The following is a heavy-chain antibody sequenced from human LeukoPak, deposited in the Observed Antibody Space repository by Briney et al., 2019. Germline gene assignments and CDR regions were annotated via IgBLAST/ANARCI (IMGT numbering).Heavy chain of an antibody. D-gene: IGHD3-16*02. Sequence: SETLSLTCTVSGGSISSYYWSWIRQPPGKGLEWIGYIYYSGSTNYNPSLKSRVTISVDTSKNQFSLKLSSVTAADTAVYYCARVPTYYDYVWGSYRSGYLDYWGQGTLVTVSS. J-gene: IGHJ4*02. CDR3: ARVPTYYDYVWGSYRSGYLDY. CDR1: GGSISSYY. CDR2: IYYSGST. V-gene: IGHV4-59*01.